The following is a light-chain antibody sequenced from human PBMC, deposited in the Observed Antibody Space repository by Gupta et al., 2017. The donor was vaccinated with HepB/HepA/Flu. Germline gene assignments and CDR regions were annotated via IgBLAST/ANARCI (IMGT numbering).Light chain of an antibody. V-gene: IGKV3-11*01. CDR3: QQRLTWPLT. J-gene: IGKJ4*01. Sequence: EIVLTQSPATLSLSPGEGATPSCRASQSVSSYFAWYQQRPGQAPRLLIYDASNRATGIPARFSGSGSGTDFTLTISSLEPEDSAVYYCQQRLTWPLTFGGGTKVEIK. CDR1: QSVSSY. CDR2: DAS.